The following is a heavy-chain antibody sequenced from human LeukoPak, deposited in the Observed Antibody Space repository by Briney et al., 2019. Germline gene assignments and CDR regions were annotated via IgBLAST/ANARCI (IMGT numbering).Heavy chain of an antibody. D-gene: IGHD3-16*02. CDR3: AKDGAPADYDYVWGSYRPRPYYFDY. V-gene: IGHV3-23*01. CDR1: GFTFSSYG. Sequence: GGSLRLSCAASGFTFSSYGMSWVRQAPGKGLEWVSAISGSGGSTYYADSVKGRFTISRDNSKNTLYLQMNSLRAEDTAVYYCAKDGAPADYDYVWGSYRPRPYYFDYWGQGTLVTVSS. CDR2: ISGSGGST. J-gene: IGHJ4*02.